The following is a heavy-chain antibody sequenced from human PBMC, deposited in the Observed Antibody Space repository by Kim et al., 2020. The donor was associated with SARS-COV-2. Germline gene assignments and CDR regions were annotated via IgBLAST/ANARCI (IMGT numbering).Heavy chain of an antibody. D-gene: IGHD3-22*01. CDR2: INHSGST. V-gene: IGHV4-34*01. CDR1: GGSFSGYY. J-gene: IGHJ3*02. CDR3: ARGLSTMIVRNRRAFDI. Sequence: SETLSLTCAVYGGSFSGYYWSWIRQPPGKGLEWIGEINHSGSTNYNPSLKSRVTISVDTSKNQFSLKLSSVTAADTAVYYCARGLSTMIVRNRRAFDIWGQGTMVTVSS.